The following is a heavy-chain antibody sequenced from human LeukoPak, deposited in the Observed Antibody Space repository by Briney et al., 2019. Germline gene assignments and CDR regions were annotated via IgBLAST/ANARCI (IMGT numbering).Heavy chain of an antibody. D-gene: IGHD6-13*01. V-gene: IGHV1-3*01. CDR3: ARQLILPASVYWFDP. CDR1: GYTFTSYA. Sequence: GASVKVSCKASGYTFTSYAMHWVRQAPGQGLEWMGWISGYNGNTKYGQKFQGGVTMTTDTSASTAYMELRSVRSDDTAVYYCARQLILPASVYWFDPWGQGTLVTVSS. J-gene: IGHJ5*02. CDR2: ISGYNGNT.